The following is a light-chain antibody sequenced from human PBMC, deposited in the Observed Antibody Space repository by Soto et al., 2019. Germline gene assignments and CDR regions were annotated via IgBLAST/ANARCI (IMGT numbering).Light chain of an antibody. CDR1: NSDLGDYNY. Sequence: QSALTQPASVSGSPGQSITISCTGTNSDLGDYNYVSWYQQHPGKVPKLMIYEVSNRPSGISNRFSGSKSGNTASLTISGLQAEDEADYYCSSYISSGTLCVFGGGTKLTVL. J-gene: IGLJ3*02. V-gene: IGLV2-14*01. CDR3: SSYISSGTLCV. CDR2: EVS.